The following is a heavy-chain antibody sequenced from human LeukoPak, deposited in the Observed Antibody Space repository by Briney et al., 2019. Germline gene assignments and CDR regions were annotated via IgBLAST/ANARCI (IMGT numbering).Heavy chain of an antibody. V-gene: IGHV1-46*01. CDR2: INPSGGST. CDR1: GYTFTSYY. Sequence: ASVKVSCKASGYTFTSYYMHWVRQAPGQGLEWMGIINPSGGSTSYAQKFQGRVTMTKDTSTNTVYMELSSLRSEDTAVYFCARATLSDYYFNYWGQGTLVTVSS. J-gene: IGHJ4*02. CDR3: ARATLSDYYFNY.